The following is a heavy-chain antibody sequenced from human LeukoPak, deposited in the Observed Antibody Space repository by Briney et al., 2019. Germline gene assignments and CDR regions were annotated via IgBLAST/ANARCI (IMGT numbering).Heavy chain of an antibody. D-gene: IGHD2-2*02. Sequence: GGPLRLSCAASGFTFSSYAMHWVRQAPGKGLEYVSAISSNGGSTYYANSVKGRFTISRDNSKNTLYLQMGSLRAEDMAVYYCARWAGSTSCYTGWGQGTLVTVSS. CDR1: GFTFSSYA. J-gene: IGHJ4*02. CDR2: ISSNGGST. V-gene: IGHV3-64*01. CDR3: ARWAGSTSCYTG.